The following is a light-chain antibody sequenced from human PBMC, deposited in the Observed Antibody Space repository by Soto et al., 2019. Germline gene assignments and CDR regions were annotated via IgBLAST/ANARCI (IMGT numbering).Light chain of an antibody. CDR2: GAS. Sequence: EIVLTQSPGTLSLSPGERATLSCRASQSVSSSYLAWYQQKPGQAPRLLIYGASSRATGIPDRFSGSGSGTDFTLTISRLEPEDFAVYYCQQYGSSPRTFGQGPKREIK. V-gene: IGKV3-20*01. CDR3: QQYGSSPRT. J-gene: IGKJ2*01. CDR1: QSVSSSY.